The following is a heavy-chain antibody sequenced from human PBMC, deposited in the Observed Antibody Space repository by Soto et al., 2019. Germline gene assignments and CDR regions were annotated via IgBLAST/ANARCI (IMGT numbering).Heavy chain of an antibody. CDR1: GGTFSSYT. CDR2: IIPIFGTT. Sequence: ASVKVSCKASGGTFSSYTMSWVRQAPGQGLEWMGGIIPIFGTTTYAHKFQGRATITADESTSTVYMELSSLRGEDTAVYYCARGALTTLAYYYGMDVWGQGTTVTVSS. D-gene: IGHD4-4*01. V-gene: IGHV1-69*13. CDR3: ARGALTTLAYYYGMDV. J-gene: IGHJ6*02.